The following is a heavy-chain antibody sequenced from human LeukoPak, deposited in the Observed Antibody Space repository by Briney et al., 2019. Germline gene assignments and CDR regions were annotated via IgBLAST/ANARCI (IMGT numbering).Heavy chain of an antibody. J-gene: IGHJ5*02. V-gene: IGHV4-34*01. D-gene: IGHD3-9*01. CDR1: GGSISSYY. Sequence: PSETLSLSCTVSGGSISSYYWSWIRQPPGKGLEWIGEINHSGSTNYNPSLKSRVTISVDTSKNQFSLKLSSVTAADTAVYYCARGSDFWRYFDWSKDWFDPWGQGTLVTVSS. CDR3: ARGSDFWRYFDWSKDWFDP. CDR2: INHSGST.